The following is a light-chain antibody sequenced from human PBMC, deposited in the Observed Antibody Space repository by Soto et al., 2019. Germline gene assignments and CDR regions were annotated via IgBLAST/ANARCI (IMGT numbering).Light chain of an antibody. Sequence: EIVLTQSPATLSFAPGERATLSWRASQSVSSYLAWYQQKPGQAPRLLIYDASNRATGIPARFSGGGSGTEFTLTISSLQSEDFAVYYCQQYGSSPITFGQGTRLEIK. J-gene: IGKJ5*01. V-gene: IGKV3-11*01. CDR3: QQYGSSPIT. CDR1: QSVSSY. CDR2: DAS.